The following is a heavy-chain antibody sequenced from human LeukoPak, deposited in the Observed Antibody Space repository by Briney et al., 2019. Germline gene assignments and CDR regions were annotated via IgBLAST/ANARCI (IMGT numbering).Heavy chain of an antibody. Sequence: PGGSLRLSCIASGFPFIEYSMNWVRQVPGKGLEWIAYIGIDSGNTNYADSVRGRFTISADRTKNSLYLQMNSLRVEDTAVYYCARDHNYAFDNWGQGTLVSVAS. CDR2: IGIDSGNT. D-gene: IGHD1-1*01. J-gene: IGHJ4*02. CDR3: ARDHNYAFDN. CDR1: GFPFIEYS. V-gene: IGHV3-48*01.